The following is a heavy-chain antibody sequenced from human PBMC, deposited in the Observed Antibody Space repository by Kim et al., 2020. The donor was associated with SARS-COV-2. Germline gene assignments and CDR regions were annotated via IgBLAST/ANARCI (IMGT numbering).Heavy chain of an antibody. V-gene: IGHV3-21*01. CDR3: ARLYCSGGSCYLPY. CDR2: ISSSSSYI. J-gene: IGHJ4*02. Sequence: VRQAPGKGLEWVSSISSSSSYIYYADSVKGRFTISRDNAKNSLYLQMNSLRAEDTAVYYCARLYCSGGSCYLPYWGQGTLVTVSS. D-gene: IGHD2-15*01.